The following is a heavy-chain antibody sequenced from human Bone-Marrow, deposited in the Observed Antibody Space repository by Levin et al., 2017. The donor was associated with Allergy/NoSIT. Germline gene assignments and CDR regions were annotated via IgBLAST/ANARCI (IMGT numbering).Heavy chain of an antibody. Sequence: SETLSLTCTVSGDFSGNFFWSWIRQPAGKGLQWLGRVYTDDSTNYNPSLSGRVTLLRDASKNHFFLHLTSVTAADTAIYYCARITWGSSGTYFDKWGQGALVTVSS. V-gene: IGHV4-4*07. CDR1: GDFSGNFF. D-gene: IGHD3-16*01. J-gene: IGHJ4*02. CDR3: ARITWGSSGTYFDK. CDR2: VYTDDST.